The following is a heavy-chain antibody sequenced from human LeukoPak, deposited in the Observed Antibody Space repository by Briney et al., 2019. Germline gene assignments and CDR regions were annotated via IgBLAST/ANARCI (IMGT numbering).Heavy chain of an antibody. CDR1: GFTFSSYW. CDR3: ARLGVVAIWGDFDY. CDR2: INTDGSST. J-gene: IGHJ4*02. D-gene: IGHD5-12*01. Sequence: GGSLRLSCAASGFTFSSYWMHWVRQAPGKGLVWVSRINTDGSSTSYADSVKGRFTISRDNAKNTLYLQMNSLRAEDTAVYYCARLGVVAIWGDFDYWGQGTLVTVSS. V-gene: IGHV3-74*01.